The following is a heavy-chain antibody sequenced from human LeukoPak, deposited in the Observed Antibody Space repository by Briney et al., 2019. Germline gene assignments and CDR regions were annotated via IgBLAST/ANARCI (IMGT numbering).Heavy chain of an antibody. D-gene: IGHD3-3*01. CDR2: ISSSSSYI. CDR3: ARHADNTIFGVVISWFDP. Sequence: PGGSLRLSCAASGFTFSSYSMNWVRQAPGKGLEWVSSISSSSSYIYYADSVKGRFTISRDNAKNSLYLQMNSLRAEDTALYHCARHADNTIFGVVISWFDPWGQGTLVTVSS. J-gene: IGHJ5*02. V-gene: IGHV3-21*04. CDR1: GFTFSSYS.